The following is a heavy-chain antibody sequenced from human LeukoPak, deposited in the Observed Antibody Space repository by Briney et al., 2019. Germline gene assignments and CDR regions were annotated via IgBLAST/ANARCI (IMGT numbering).Heavy chain of an antibody. CDR2: IYYSWST. CDR3: ASYNWNYFDY. Sequence: SETLSLTCSGSGGSISRYYWSWIRQPPGKGLYWIGYIYYSWSTNYNPSLKSRVTISVDTSKNQFYLKLSSVRAADTDVYYCASYNWNYFDYWGQGTLVTVTS. V-gene: IGHV4-59*08. D-gene: IGHD1-20*01. CDR1: GGSISRYY. J-gene: IGHJ4*02.